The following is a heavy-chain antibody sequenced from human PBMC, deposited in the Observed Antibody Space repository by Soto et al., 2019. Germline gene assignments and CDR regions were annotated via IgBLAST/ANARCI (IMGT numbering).Heavy chain of an antibody. CDR1: GFTFGNYA. CDR3: AKDRGPYCSGGICYPPSWFDP. J-gene: IGHJ5*02. Sequence: GGSLRLSCVASGFTFGNYAMSWVRQAPGKGLEWVSSITGIDGRTYYADSVKGRFTISRDNPKNTLYLQMNNLRAEDTAMFYCAKDRGPYCSGGICYPPSWFDPWGQGTQVTVSS. V-gene: IGHV3-23*01. CDR2: ITGIDGRT. D-gene: IGHD2-15*01.